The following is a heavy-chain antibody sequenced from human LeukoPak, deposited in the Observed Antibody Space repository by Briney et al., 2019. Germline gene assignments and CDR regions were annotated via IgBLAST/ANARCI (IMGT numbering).Heavy chain of an antibody. D-gene: IGHD3-22*01. CDR1: GFTFDDYC. CDR2: INTNGGST. J-gene: IGHJ4*02. Sequence: GGSLRLSCAASGFTFDDYCMRWVRQAPGKGLEWVSGINTNGGSTGYADSVKGRFTISRDNAKNSLYLQMNSLRAEDTAVYYCARDRPYYDSSYPIDYGGQGTLVSVSS. V-gene: IGHV3-20*04. CDR3: ARDRPYYDSSYPIDY.